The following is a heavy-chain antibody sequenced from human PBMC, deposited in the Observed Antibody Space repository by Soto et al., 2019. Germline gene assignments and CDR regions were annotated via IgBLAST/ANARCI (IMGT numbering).Heavy chain of an antibody. V-gene: IGHV3-23*01. Sequence: EVQLLESGGGLVQPGGSLRLSCAASGFTFSNYAMSWVRQAPGKGLEWVSAISGGGTYYGDSVKGRFTITRDDPKNTLYLQMKSLRAEDTAVYYCATYGIGGAGTDYWGQGTLVTVSS. CDR2: ISGGGT. J-gene: IGHJ4*02. D-gene: IGHD6-13*01. CDR3: ATYGIGGAGTDY. CDR1: GFTFSNYA.